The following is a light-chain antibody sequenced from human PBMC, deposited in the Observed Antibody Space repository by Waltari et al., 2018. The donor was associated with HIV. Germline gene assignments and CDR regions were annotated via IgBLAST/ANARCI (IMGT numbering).Light chain of an antibody. Sequence: EVVLTQAPSTLSVSLGAGASLSCRASQNITNKLGWYQQKAGQAPRLLIYDAARRATAIPDRLSGSGSGTEFNLTISRLVFEDVAVYVCQQYKYWPETFGQGTKVEIK. CDR2: DAA. CDR3: QQYKYWPET. CDR1: QNITNK. V-gene: IGKV3D-15*01. J-gene: IGKJ1*01.